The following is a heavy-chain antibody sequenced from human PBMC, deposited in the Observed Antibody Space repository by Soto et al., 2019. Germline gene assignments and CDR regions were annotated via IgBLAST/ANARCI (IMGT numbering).Heavy chain of an antibody. J-gene: IGHJ4*02. Sequence: EVQLVESGGGLVKPGESLRLAWAASGFSVNDAWMNWVRQAPGEGLEWVGRIQSQADGGTTDYAASMKGRFIISRDDSQNSLFLQINSLETEDTGIYFCTTFYGSNDWGQGTLVTVSS. D-gene: IGHD4-17*01. CDR2: IQSQADGGTT. CDR3: TTFYGSND. CDR1: GFSVNDAW. V-gene: IGHV3-15*07.